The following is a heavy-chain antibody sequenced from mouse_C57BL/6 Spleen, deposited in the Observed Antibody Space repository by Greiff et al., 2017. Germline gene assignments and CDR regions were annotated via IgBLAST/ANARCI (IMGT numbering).Heavy chain of an antibody. CDR3: ARDSMAGFDY. D-gene: IGHD3-3*01. Sequence: EVKVVESGGGLVKPGGSLKLSCAASGFTFSSYAMSWVRQTPEKRLEWVATISDGGSYTYYPDNVKGRFTISRDNAKNNLYLQMSHLKSEDTAMYYCARDSMAGFDYWGQGTTLTVSS. CDR2: ISDGGSYT. V-gene: IGHV5-4*01. CDR1: GFTFSSYA. J-gene: IGHJ2*01.